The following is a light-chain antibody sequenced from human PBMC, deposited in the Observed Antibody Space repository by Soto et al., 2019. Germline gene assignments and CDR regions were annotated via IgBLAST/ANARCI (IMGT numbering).Light chain of an antibody. J-gene: IGKJ2*01. CDR1: QSVSTN. V-gene: IGKV3-15*01. Sequence: EIVMTQSPATLSVSPGERATLSCRASQSVSTNLAWYQQKPGQAPRLLIYGASTRATGIPARFSGRGSGTEFTLTISSLQSEDCAVYYCQQCNDWPHTFGQGTKLEIQ. CDR3: QQCNDWPHT. CDR2: GAS.